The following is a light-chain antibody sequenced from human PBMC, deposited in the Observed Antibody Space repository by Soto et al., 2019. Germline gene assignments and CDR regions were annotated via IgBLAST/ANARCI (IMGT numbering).Light chain of an antibody. V-gene: IGKV3-15*01. CDR1: QTVSSN. Sequence: EIALTQSPATLSVSPGERATLSCRASQTVSSNLAWYQQKPGQAPRLLIYGASTRATGIAARFSGSGCGTACTLTISSRRSEGFAVLYCQQDNNWPGTLGQGTKVEI. CDR2: GAS. CDR3: QQDNNWPGT. J-gene: IGKJ1*01.